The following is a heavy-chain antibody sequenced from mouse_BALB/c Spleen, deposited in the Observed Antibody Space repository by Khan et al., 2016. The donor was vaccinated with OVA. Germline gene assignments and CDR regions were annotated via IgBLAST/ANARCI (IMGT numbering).Heavy chain of an antibody. CDR3: GGRGYAGPWFPY. CDR1: GFSLTSYG. Sequence: QVQLKESGPGLVQPSQSLSITCTVSGFSLTSYGVYWVRQSPGRGLEWLGEIWSGGSTDYNAAFISRLSTSKDNSKSQVFFKINSLQATDQAIYYCGGRGYAGPWFPYWGQGTLVTVSA. J-gene: IGHJ3*01. V-gene: IGHV2-2*02. CDR2: IWSGGST.